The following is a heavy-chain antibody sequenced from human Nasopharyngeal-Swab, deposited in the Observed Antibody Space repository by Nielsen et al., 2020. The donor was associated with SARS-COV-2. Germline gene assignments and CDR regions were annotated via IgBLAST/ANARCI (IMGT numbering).Heavy chain of an antibody. D-gene: IGHD1-26*01. Sequence: SGPTLVKPTQTLALTCTFSGFSLSTSGMCVSWIRQPPGKALEWLALIDWDDDKYYSTSLKTRLTISKDTSKNQVVLTMTNMDPVDTATYYCARTFSGSYDFIAFDIWGQGTMVTVPS. CDR1: GFSLSTSGMC. CDR2: IDWDDDK. J-gene: IGHJ3*02. V-gene: IGHV2-70*01. CDR3: ARTFSGSYDFIAFDI.